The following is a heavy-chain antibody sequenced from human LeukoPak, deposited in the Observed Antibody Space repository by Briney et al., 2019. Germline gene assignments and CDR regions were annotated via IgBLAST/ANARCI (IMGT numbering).Heavy chain of an antibody. J-gene: IGHJ6*02. V-gene: IGHV3-23*01. CDR3: VRRAAVRGMDF. D-gene: IGHD1-14*01. CDR2: ISGSGDST. Sequence: GGSLRLSCTASGFIFDTHTLTWVRQAPGKGLEWVASISGSGDSTNYGDSVKGRFTISRDNFKRTVHLEMSNLRADDTAMYYCVRRAAVRGMDFWGLGTTIIVSS. CDR1: GFIFDTHT.